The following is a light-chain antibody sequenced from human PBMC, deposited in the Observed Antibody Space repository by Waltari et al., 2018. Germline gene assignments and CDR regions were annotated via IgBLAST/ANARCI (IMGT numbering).Light chain of an antibody. CDR1: TSNIGAGSD. CDR3: QSYDSSHWV. Sequence: QSVLPQPPSVSGAPGQRVTISCAGSTSNIGAGSDVHWYQHLPGTAPKLIIYGNINRPSGVPDRFSGSKSGTSASLAITGLQADDEADYYCQSYDSSHWVFGGGTKLTVL. CDR2: GNI. V-gene: IGLV1-40*01. J-gene: IGLJ3*02.